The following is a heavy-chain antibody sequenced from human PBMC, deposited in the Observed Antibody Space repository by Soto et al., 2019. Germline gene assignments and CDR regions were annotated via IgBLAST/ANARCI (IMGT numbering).Heavy chain of an antibody. CDR3: ARLEGLATISYSFDL. Sequence: QLQLQESGPGLVKPSETLSLTCSVSDDSINSDKYYWGWIRQPPGKGLEWIGSIYYRGNAYYNPSLQTRVPISLDKSKSQFSLKLNSVTAADSAVYFCARLEGLATISYSFDLWGPGALVTVSS. CDR2: IYYRGNA. D-gene: IGHD3-3*01. J-gene: IGHJ4*02. V-gene: IGHV4-39*01. CDR1: DDSINSDKYY.